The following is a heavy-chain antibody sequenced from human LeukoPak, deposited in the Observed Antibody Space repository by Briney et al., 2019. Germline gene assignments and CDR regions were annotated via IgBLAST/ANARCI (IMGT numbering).Heavy chain of an antibody. Sequence: SETLSLTCTVSGGSIRSSYYYWGWIRQPPGKGLEWIGSIYDSGSTYYNPSLKSRVTISVDTSKNQFSLKLSSVTAADTAVYYCARLGRDGYKVPDYWGQGTLVTVSS. CDR3: ARLGRDGYKVPDY. D-gene: IGHD5-24*01. CDR2: IYDSGST. V-gene: IGHV4-39*01. CDR1: GGSIRSSYYY. J-gene: IGHJ4*02.